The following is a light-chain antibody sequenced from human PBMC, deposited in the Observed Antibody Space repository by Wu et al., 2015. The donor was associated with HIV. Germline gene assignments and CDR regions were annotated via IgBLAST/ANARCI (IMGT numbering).Light chain of an antibody. CDR2: GAT. V-gene: IGKV3-20*01. J-gene: IGKJ3*01. CDR1: QSVSSSH. Sequence: EIVLTQSPGTLSLSPGERATLSCRASQSVSSSHIGWYQQKPGQAPRLLIYGATSRAIGIPERFSGSGSATDFTLSINNLEPEDFAVYYCQQGFTFGPGTKVDLK. CDR3: QQGFT.